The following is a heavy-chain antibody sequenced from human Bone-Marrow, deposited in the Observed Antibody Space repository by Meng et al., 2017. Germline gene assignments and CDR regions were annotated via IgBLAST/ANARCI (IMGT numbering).Heavy chain of an antibody. Sequence: GESLKISCAASGFTISNYWMHWVRQAPGKGLEWVSRIKSDGSITEYADFAKGRFTISRDNSKNTLYLQMNSLRAEDTAVYYCARDLVKGPSGSYYHYYYYYGMDVWGQGTTVTVSS. CDR1: GFTISNYW. CDR2: IKSDGSIT. CDR3: ARDLVKGPSGSYYHYYYYYGMDV. V-gene: IGHV3-74*03. D-gene: IGHD1-26*01. J-gene: IGHJ6*02.